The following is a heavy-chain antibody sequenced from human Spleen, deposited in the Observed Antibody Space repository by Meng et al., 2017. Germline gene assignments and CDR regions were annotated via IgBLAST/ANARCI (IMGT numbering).Heavy chain of an antibody. V-gene: IGHV1-18*01. CDR1: GYRFTTYG. J-gene: IGHJ4*02. D-gene: IGHD3-22*01. CDR2: INTYNGNT. Sequence: ASVKVSCKTSGYRFTTYGIGWVRQAPGQGLEWMGWINTYNGNTNYAQKFQGRVSMTTDTPTSTAYMELRSLRSDDTAVYSCARSKTYYSDSSGLNYFDQWGQGTLVTVSS. CDR3: ARSKTYYSDSSGLNYFDQ.